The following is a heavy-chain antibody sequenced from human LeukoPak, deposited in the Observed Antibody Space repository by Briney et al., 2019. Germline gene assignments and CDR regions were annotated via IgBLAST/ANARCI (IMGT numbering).Heavy chain of an antibody. D-gene: IGHD6-13*01. CDR1: GYTFTNSG. Sequence: GASVKVSCKASGYTFTNSGVTWVRQAPGQGLEWMGWINANNGNTNYAQNLQGRVTMTRDTSTSTAYMELRSLRSDDTAVYYCARGPIAAAGDYWGQGTLVTVSS. CDR2: INANNGNT. CDR3: ARGPIAAAGDY. J-gene: IGHJ4*02. V-gene: IGHV1-18*01.